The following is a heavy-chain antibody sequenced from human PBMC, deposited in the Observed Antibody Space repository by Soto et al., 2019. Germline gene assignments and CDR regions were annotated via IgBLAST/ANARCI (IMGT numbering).Heavy chain of an antibody. CDR1: GFTFSSYS. D-gene: IGHD5-12*01. CDR3: ARVDPIADGYNYNY. Sequence: PGGSLRLSCAASGFTFSSYSMNWVRQAPGKGLEWVSSISSSSSYIYYADSVKGRFTISRDNAKNSLYLQMNSLRAEDTAVYYCARVDPIADGYNYNYWGQGTLVTVSS. V-gene: IGHV3-21*01. CDR2: ISSSSSYI. J-gene: IGHJ4*02.